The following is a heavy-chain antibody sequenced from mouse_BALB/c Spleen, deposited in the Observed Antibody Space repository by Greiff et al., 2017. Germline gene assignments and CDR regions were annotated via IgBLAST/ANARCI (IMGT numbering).Heavy chain of an antibody. V-gene: IGHV1-5*01. J-gene: IGHJ3*01. CDR3: TRSIDGYYQFAY. Sequence: VQLQQSGTVLARPGASVKMSCKASGYTFTSYWMHWVKQRPVQGLEWIGAIYPGNSDTSYNQKFKGKAKLTAVTSTSTAYMELSSLTNEDSAVYYCTRSIDGYYQFAYWGQGTLVTVSA. CDR1: GYTFTSYW. CDR2: IYPGNSDT. D-gene: IGHD2-3*01.